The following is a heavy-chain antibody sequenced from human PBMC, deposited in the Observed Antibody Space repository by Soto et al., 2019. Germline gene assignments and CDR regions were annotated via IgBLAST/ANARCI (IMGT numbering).Heavy chain of an antibody. V-gene: IGHV3-21*01. CDR1: GFTFSSYS. Sequence: GGSLRLSCAASGFTFSSYSMNWVRQAPGKGLEWVSSISSSSSYIYYADSVKGRFTISRDNAKNSLYLQMNSLSAEDTAAYYCARENTIRLWLPPPPDYWGPGTLLTVSS. J-gene: IGHJ4*02. CDR3: ARENTIRLWLPPPPDY. D-gene: IGHD5-18*01. CDR2: ISSSSSYI.